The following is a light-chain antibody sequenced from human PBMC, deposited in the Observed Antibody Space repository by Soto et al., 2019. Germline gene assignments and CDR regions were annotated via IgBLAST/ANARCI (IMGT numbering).Light chain of an antibody. CDR2: GAS. Sequence: EIVMTQSPATLSVSPGERATLSCRASQSVSSNLAWYQQKPGQAPRLLIYGASTRATGIPARFSGSGSGTEFPLTISSLQSEDFAVYYCHQYNNWQYTFAQGTKLQIK. CDR3: HQYNNWQYT. CDR1: QSVSSN. V-gene: IGKV3-15*01. J-gene: IGKJ2*01.